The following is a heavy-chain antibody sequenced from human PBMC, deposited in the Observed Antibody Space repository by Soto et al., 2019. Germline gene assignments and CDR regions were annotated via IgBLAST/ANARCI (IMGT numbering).Heavy chain of an antibody. V-gene: IGHV1-3*01. CDR3: ARGLGGARTYFDY. CDR1: GYTFTSYG. CDR2: INAGNGNT. Sequence: GASVTVSCTASGYTFTSYGMHWVRQAPGQRLEWMGWINAGNGNTKYSQKFQGRVTITRDTSASTAYMELSSLRSEDTAVYYCARGLGGARTYFDYWGQGTLVTVSS. J-gene: IGHJ4*02. D-gene: IGHD3-10*01.